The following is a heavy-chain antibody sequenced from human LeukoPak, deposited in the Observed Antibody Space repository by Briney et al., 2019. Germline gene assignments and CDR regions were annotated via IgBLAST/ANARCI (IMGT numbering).Heavy chain of an antibody. V-gene: IGHV3-30*04. CDR3: AREAWVGTMVRGVMSY. CDR2: ISYDGSNK. CDR1: GFTFSNYA. J-gene: IGHJ4*02. Sequence: PGRSLRLSCAASGFTFSNYAMHWVRQAPGKGLEWVAVISYDGSNKYYADSVKGRFTISSDNSKDTLYLQMNSLRTEDTAVYSCAREAWVGTMVRGVMSYWGQGTLVTVSS. D-gene: IGHD3-10*01.